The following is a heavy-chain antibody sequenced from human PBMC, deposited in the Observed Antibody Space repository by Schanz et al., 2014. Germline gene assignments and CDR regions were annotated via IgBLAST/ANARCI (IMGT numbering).Heavy chain of an antibody. D-gene: IGHD5-18*01. J-gene: IGHJ5*02. CDR3: ARKDTARVWFDP. CDR1: GGSSSDCY. Sequence: QVQLQQWGAGLLKASETLSLTCAVYGGSSSDCYWSWIRQPPGKGLEWIGEINHSGGTNYNPSLKSRVTMSVDTSKTQFSLILTSVTAADTAVYYCARKDTARVWFDPWGQGTQVTVSS. CDR2: INHSGGT. V-gene: IGHV4-34*01.